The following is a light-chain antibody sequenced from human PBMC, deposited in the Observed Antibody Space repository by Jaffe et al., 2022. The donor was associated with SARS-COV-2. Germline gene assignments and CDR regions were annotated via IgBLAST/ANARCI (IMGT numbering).Light chain of an antibody. Sequence: EIVLTQSPDTLSLSPGERVTLSCRASQSVSSGYLAWYQQKPGQTPRLLIYDASNRASGIPDRFSGSGSGTDFTLTISRLEPEDSAVFYCQQYGRLPYTFGRGTKLEIK. V-gene: IGKV3-20*01. CDR3: QQYGRLPYT. J-gene: IGKJ2*01. CDR2: DAS. CDR1: QSVSSGY.